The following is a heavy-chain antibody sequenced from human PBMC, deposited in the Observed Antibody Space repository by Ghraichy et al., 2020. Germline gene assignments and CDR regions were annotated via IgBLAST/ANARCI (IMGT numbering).Heavy chain of an antibody. V-gene: IGHV3-23*01. CDR2: INTDGTTT. CDR3: SKDLPHAAFEV. J-gene: IGHJ3*01. Sequence: GESLNISCVASGFSFSSYDMTWVRQAPGKGLEWVSGINTDGTTTYIADSVKGRFTISRDNSKNTVYLQMNSLRAEDTGLYYCSKDLPHAAFEVWGQGTVVTVSS. CDR1: GFSFSSYD.